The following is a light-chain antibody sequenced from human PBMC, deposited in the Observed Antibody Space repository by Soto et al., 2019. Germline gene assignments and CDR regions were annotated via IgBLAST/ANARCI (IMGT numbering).Light chain of an antibody. CDR2: GAS. CDR3: QHYDSLPIT. J-gene: IGKJ5*01. CDR1: QNVNSN. V-gene: IGKV3-20*01. Sequence: SPGERATLSCRASQNVNSNLAWYQQKPGQPPRLLIYGASSRATGIPDRFRGSGSGTDFTLTLSRLEPEDFAVFYCQHYDSLPITFGQGPRLEI.